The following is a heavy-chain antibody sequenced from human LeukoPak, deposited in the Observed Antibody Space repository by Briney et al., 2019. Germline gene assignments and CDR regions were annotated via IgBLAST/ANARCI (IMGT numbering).Heavy chain of an antibody. CDR2: ISYDGSNK. J-gene: IGHJ4*02. Sequence: GGSLRLSCAASGFTFSSYAMHWVRQAPGKGLEWVAVISYDGSNKYYADSVKGRFTISRDNSKNTLYLQMNSLRAEDTAVYYCARDRIVVPAAMPGHIDYWGQGTLVTVSS. CDR1: GFTFSSYA. D-gene: IGHD2-2*01. V-gene: IGHV3-30-3*01. CDR3: ARDRIVVPAAMPGHIDY.